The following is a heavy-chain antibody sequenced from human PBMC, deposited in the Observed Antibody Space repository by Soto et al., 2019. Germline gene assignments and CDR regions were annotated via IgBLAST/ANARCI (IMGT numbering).Heavy chain of an antibody. Sequence: GASLKVSCKASGYTFTSYYIHWVRQAPGQGLEWMGIINPSGGSTSYAQKFQGRVTMTSDTSASTVFIEVSSLRSEDTAVYYCARRYSSGDDAFEIWG. CDR2: INPSGGST. CDR1: GYTFTSYY. D-gene: IGHD6-19*01. V-gene: IGHV1-46*01. J-gene: IGHJ3*02. CDR3: ARRYSSGDDAFEI.